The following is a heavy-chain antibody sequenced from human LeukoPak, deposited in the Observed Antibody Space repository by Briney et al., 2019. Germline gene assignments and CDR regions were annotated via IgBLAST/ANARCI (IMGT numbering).Heavy chain of an antibody. J-gene: IGHJ4*02. CDR2: ISYDGSNK. D-gene: IGHD6-19*01. CDR3: AKGSSSGAFDY. V-gene: IGHV3-30*18. Sequence: PGRSLGLSCAASGFTFSSYGMHWVRQAPGKGLEWVAVISYDGSNKYYADSVKGRFTISRDNSKNTLYLQMNSLRAEDTAVYYCAKGSSSGAFDYWGRGTLVTVSS. CDR1: GFTFSSYG.